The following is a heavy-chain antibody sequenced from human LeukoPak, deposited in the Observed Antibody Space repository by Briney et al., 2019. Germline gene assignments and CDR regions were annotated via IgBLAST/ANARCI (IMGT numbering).Heavy chain of an antibody. D-gene: IGHD4-23*01. V-gene: IGHV3-21*01. Sequence: GGSLRLSCAASGFPFSTYAMSWVRQAPGKGLEWVSAITSSSSSIYYAHSVQGRFTFSRDNAKNSLYLQMNSLRAEDTAVYYCARDFGGNSDLDYWGQGTLVTVSS. CDR3: ARDFGGNSDLDY. CDR1: GFPFSTYA. CDR2: ITSSSSSI. J-gene: IGHJ4*02.